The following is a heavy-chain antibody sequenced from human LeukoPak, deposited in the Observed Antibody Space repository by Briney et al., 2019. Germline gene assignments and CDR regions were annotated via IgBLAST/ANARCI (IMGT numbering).Heavy chain of an antibody. J-gene: IGHJ4*02. D-gene: IGHD6-13*01. CDR2: IYTSGST. Sequence: NPSETLSLTCTVSGGSISSYYWSWIRQPAGKGLEWIGRIYTSGSTDYNPSLKSRVTMSVDTSKNQVSLKLSSVTAADTAVYYCASSQYRGIAAAGTFDYWGQGTLVTVSS. CDR1: GGSISSYY. CDR3: ASSQYRGIAAAGTFDY. V-gene: IGHV4-4*07.